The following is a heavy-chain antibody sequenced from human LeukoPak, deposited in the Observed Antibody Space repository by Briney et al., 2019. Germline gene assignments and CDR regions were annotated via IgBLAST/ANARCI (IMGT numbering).Heavy chain of an antibody. CDR3: ARGVETHEGFDY. CDR1: GGSISSGDYY. CDR2: IYYSGST. V-gene: IGHV4-30-4*08. Sequence: SETLSLTCTVSGGSISSGDYYWSWIRQPPGKGLEWIGYIYYSGSTYYNPSLKSRVTISVDTSKNQFSLKLSSVTAADTAVYYCARGVETHEGFDYWGQGTLVTVSS. D-gene: IGHD5-24*01. J-gene: IGHJ4*02.